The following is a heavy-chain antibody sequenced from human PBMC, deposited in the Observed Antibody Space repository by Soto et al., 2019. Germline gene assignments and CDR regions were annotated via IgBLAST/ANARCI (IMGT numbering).Heavy chain of an antibody. Sequence: PSETLSLTCTVSGGSISSYYWSWIRQPPGKGLEWIGYMYFSGITNYNPSLKSRVTISVETSKNQFSLKLSSVTAADSAVYYCARLFGSGSLYFDYWGQGTLVTVSS. CDR1: GGSISSYY. CDR3: ARLFGSGSLYFDY. J-gene: IGHJ4*01. V-gene: IGHV4-59*08. D-gene: IGHD3-10*01. CDR2: MYFSGIT.